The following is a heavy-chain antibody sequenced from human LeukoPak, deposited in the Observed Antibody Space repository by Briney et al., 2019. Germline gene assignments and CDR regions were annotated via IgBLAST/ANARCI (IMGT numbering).Heavy chain of an antibody. J-gene: IGHJ4*02. CDR3: ARDLSIAVFDY. V-gene: IGHV3-64D*06. D-gene: IGHD6-19*01. Sequence: GGSLRLSCSASGFTFSSYAMHWVRQAPGKGLEYVSAISSNGGSTYYADSVKGRFTISRDNSKNTLYLQMSSLRAEDTAVYFCARDLSIAVFDYWGQGTLVTVSS. CDR1: GFTFSSYA. CDR2: ISSNGGST.